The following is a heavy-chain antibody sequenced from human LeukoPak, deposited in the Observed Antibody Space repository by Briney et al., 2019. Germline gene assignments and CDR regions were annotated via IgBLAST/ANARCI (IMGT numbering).Heavy chain of an antibody. Sequence: ASVKVSCKASGYTFTSYGISWVRQAPGQGLEWMGWISAYNGNTNYAQKLQGRVTMTTDTSTSTAYMELRSLRFDDTAVYYCARLIAVAGHLDYWGQGTLVTVSS. CDR3: ARLIAVAGHLDY. D-gene: IGHD6-19*01. J-gene: IGHJ4*02. V-gene: IGHV1-18*01. CDR1: GYTFTSYG. CDR2: ISAYNGNT.